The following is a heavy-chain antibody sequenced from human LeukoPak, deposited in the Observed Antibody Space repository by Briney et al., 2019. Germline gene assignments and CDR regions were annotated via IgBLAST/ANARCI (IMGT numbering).Heavy chain of an antibody. D-gene: IGHD6-19*01. Sequence: GASVKVSCKASGGTFSSYAISWVRQAPGQGLEWMGGIIPIFGTANYAQKFQGRVTITTDESTSTAYMELSNLRSEDTAVYYCARGESIAVAGTGSPFTFDYWGQGTLVTVSS. CDR1: GGTFSSYA. V-gene: IGHV1-69*05. J-gene: IGHJ4*02. CDR3: ARGESIAVAGTGSPFTFDY. CDR2: IIPIFGTA.